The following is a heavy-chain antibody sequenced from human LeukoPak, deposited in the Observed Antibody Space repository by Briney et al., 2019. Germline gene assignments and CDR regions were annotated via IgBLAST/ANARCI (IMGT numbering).Heavy chain of an antibody. Sequence: GGSLRLSCAVSGSTFSYYEINWVRQAPGKGLEWISYISSSGSTIYYADSVRGRFAISRDNAKNSLFLQMNSLRAEDTAVYFCASRSYGFLGPFDYWGLGTLVTVSS. CDR1: GSTFSYYE. CDR3: ASRSYGFLGPFDY. V-gene: IGHV3-48*03. D-gene: IGHD3/OR15-3a*01. J-gene: IGHJ4*02. CDR2: ISSSGSTI.